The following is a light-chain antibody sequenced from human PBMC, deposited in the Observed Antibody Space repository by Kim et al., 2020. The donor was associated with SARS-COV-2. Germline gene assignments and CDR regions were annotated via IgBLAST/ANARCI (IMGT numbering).Light chain of an antibody. CDR3: LQHNTYPIA. Sequence: ASVGDRVTITCRASQDIRNDLGWYQQNPGRAPKRLIYGASSLQSGVPSRFSGSGSGTEFTLTISSVQPEDFATYFCLQHNTYPIAFGQETRLEIK. V-gene: IGKV1-17*01. J-gene: IGKJ5*01. CDR2: GAS. CDR1: QDIRND.